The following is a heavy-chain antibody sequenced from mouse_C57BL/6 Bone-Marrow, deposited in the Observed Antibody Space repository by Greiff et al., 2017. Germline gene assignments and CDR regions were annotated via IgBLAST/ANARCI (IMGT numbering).Heavy chain of an antibody. V-gene: IGHV1-76*01. CDR3: ARAPSGWLLHAMDY. J-gene: IGHJ4*01. CDR1: GYTFTDYY. D-gene: IGHD2-3*01. Sequence: QVQLQQSGAELVRPGASVKLSCKASGYTFTDYYINWVKQRPGQGLEWIARIYPGSGNTYYNEKFKGKATLTAEKSSSTAYMQLSSLTSEDSAVYFGARAPSGWLLHAMDYWGQGTSVTVSS. CDR2: IYPGSGNT.